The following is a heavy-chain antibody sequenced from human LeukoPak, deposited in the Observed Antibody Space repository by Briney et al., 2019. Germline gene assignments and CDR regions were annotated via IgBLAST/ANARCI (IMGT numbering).Heavy chain of an antibody. CDR2: INPNSGGT. V-gene: IGHV1-2*02. CDR1: GYTFTGYY. CDR3: ATPEYYYDSSGYYSGNYFDY. Sequence: GASVKVSCKASGYTFTGYYMHWVRQAPGQGLEWMGWINPNSGGTNYAQKFQGRVTMTRDTSISTAYMELSRLRSDDTAVYYCATPEYYYDSSGYYSGNYFDYRGQGTLVTVSS. J-gene: IGHJ4*02. D-gene: IGHD3-22*01.